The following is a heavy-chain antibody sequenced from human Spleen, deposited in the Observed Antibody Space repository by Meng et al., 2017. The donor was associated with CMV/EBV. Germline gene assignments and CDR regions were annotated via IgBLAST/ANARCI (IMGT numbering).Heavy chain of an antibody. J-gene: IGHJ6*02. D-gene: IGHD3-3*01. CDR1: GFTFSDYY. CDR2: ISTTGSTI. V-gene: IGHV3-11*04. Sequence: GGSLRLSCAASGFTFSDYYMSWIRQAPGKGLEWVSYISTTGSTIYYADSVKGRFTISRDNAKNTLCLQMNSLRDEDTAVYYCARDWGYYDFWSAYHRGMDIWGRGTTVTVSS. CDR3: ARDWGYYDFWSAYHRGMDI.